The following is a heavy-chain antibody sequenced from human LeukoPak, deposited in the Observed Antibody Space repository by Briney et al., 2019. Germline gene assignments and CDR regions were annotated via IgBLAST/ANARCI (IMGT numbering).Heavy chain of an antibody. V-gene: IGHV1-69*13. CDR1: GGTFSSYA. CDR2: IITIFGTA. CDR3: ARDLYGDSPFDY. Sequence: SVKVSCTASGGTFSSYAISWVRQAPGQGLEWMGGIITIFGTANYAQKFQGRVTITADESTSTAYMELSSLRSEDTAVYYCARDLYGDSPFDYWGQGTLVTVSS. D-gene: IGHD4-17*01. J-gene: IGHJ4*02.